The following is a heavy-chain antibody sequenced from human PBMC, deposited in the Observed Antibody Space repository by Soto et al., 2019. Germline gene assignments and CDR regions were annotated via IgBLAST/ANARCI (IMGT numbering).Heavy chain of an antibody. CDR1: GFTFSSYA. J-gene: IGHJ4*02. V-gene: IGHV3-30-3*01. CDR3: ARMDYLDYSASGY. D-gene: IGHD4-4*01. Sequence: GGSLRLSCAASGFTFSSYAMHWVRQAPGKGLEWVAVISYDGSNKYYADSVKGRFTISRDNSKNTLYLQMNSLRAEDTAVYYYARMDYLDYSASGYWGQGTLVTVSS. CDR2: ISYDGSNK.